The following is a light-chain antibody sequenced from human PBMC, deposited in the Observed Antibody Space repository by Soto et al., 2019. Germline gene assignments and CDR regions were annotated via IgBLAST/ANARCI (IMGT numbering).Light chain of an antibody. CDR2: DTS. CDR3: HQRKSWPRT. Sequence: EIVLTQSPVTLSLSPGERATLSCRASQSVSNNYLAWYQQKPGQAPRLLIYDTSNRATGIPARFSGSGSGTDFTLTISRLEPEDFAVYYCHQRKSWPRTFGQGTKVDIK. CDR1: QSVSNNY. V-gene: IGKV3-11*01. J-gene: IGKJ1*01.